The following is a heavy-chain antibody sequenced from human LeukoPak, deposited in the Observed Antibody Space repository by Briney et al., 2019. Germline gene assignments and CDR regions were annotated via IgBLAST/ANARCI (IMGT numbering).Heavy chain of an antibody. CDR2: INHCGST. Sequence: SETLSLTCAVYGGSFSGYYWSWIRQPPGKGLEWIGEINHCGSTNYNPSLKSRVTISVDTSKNQFSLKLSSVTAADTAVYYCARGRITIFGVVIGCFDYWGQGTLVTVSS. CDR1: GGSFSGYY. J-gene: IGHJ4*02. V-gene: IGHV4-34*01. CDR3: ARGRITIFGVVIGCFDY. D-gene: IGHD3-3*01.